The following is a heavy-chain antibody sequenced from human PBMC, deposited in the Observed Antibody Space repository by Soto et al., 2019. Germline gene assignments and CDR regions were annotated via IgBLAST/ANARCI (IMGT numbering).Heavy chain of an antibody. V-gene: IGHV3-23*01. D-gene: IGHD3-3*01. Sequence: EVQLLESGGGLVQPGGSLRLSCAASGFTFSTNAMSWVRQAPGMGLEFVSLISGSGNTIYYADSVKGRFTISRDNSKNTLSLQTNSLSAEDTAVYYCAKVGYDTFGYYLRSFDCWGQGTLVTVSS. CDR1: GFTFSTNA. CDR3: AKVGYDTFGYYLRSFDC. CDR2: ISGSGNTI. J-gene: IGHJ4*02.